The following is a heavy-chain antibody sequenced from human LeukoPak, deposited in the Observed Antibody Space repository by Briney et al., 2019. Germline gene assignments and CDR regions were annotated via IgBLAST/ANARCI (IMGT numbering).Heavy chain of an antibody. Sequence: PSQTLSLTCTVSGGSISGGSYYWNWIRQPAGKGLEWIGRIYTSGSTNYNPSLKSRVTISVDTSKNHFSVTLSSVTAADTAMYYCARARGTIFGVVIMWGAFDIWGQGTMVTVSS. J-gene: IGHJ3*02. D-gene: IGHD3-3*01. CDR3: ARARGTIFGVVIMWGAFDI. CDR2: IYTSGST. CDR1: GGSISGGSYY. V-gene: IGHV4-61*02.